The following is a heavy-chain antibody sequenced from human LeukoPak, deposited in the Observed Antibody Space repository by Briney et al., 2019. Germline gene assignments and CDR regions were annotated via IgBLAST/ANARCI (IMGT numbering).Heavy chain of an antibody. CDR2: MNPNSGNT. Sequence: ASVKVSCKASGYTFTSYDINWVRQATGQGLEWMGWMNPNSGNTGYAQKFQGRVTMTRNTSISTAYMELSSLRSEDTAVYYCARGKGYSGYDSNWFDPWGQGTLVTVSS. V-gene: IGHV1-8*01. J-gene: IGHJ5*02. CDR1: GYTFTSYD. CDR3: ARGKGYSGYDSNWFDP. D-gene: IGHD5-12*01.